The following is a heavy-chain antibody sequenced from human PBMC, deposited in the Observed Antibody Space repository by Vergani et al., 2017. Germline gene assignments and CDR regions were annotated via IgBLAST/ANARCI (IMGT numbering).Heavy chain of an antibody. CDR1: GGTFSSYA. CDR3: ARGMTTETTDLDGFDI. Sequence: QVQLVQSGAEVKKPGSSVKVSCKASGGTFSSYAISWVRQAPGQGLEWMGGIIPIFGTANYAQKLQGRVTITADESTSTAYMELSSLRSEDTAVYYCARGMTTETTDLDGFDIWGQGTMVSVSS. CDR2: IIPIFGTA. V-gene: IGHV1-69*12. D-gene: IGHD4-17*01. J-gene: IGHJ3*02.